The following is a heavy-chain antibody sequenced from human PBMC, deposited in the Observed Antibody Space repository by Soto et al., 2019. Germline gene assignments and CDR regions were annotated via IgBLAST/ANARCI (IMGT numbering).Heavy chain of an antibody. Sequence: EVQVLESGGGLAQPGASLRLSCAASGITFRSYAMDWFRQAPGKGLEWVSGISPSGGSTYYADSVKGRFTISKDNSNNMLYREMNNRRAEDTAIYSCAKRPGGGCSGGTCYWYFDLWGRGTLVTVSS. J-gene: IGHJ2*01. D-gene: IGHD2-15*01. CDR3: AKRPGGGCSGGTCYWYFDL. V-gene: IGHV3-23*01. CDR1: GITFRSYA. CDR2: ISPSGGST.